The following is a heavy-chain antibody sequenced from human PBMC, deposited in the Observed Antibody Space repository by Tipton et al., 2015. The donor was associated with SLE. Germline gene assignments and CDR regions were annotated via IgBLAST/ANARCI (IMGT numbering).Heavy chain of an antibody. CDR2: IYTSGST. V-gene: IGHV4-61*09. J-gene: IGHJ2*01. D-gene: IGHD4-17*01. CDR3: ARDGDGDYLVGFDL. CDR1: GGSISSGSHY. Sequence: TLSLTCTVSGGSISSGSHYWSWIRQPAGKGLEWIGYIYTSGSTNYNPSLKSRVTISVDTSKNQFSLKLSSVTAADTAVYYCARDGDGDYLVGFDLWGRGTLVTVSS.